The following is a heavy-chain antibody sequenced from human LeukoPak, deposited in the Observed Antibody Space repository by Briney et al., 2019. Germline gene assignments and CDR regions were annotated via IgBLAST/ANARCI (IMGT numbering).Heavy chain of an antibody. J-gene: IGHJ5*02. Sequence: SETLSLTCTVSGYSISSGYYWGWIRQPPGKGLEWIGSIYHSGSTYYNPSLKSRVTISVDTSKNQFSLKLSSVTAADTAVYYCARDRWEAWFDPWGQGTLVTVSS. V-gene: IGHV4-38-2*02. CDR3: ARDRWEAWFDP. D-gene: IGHD1-26*01. CDR2: IYHSGST. CDR1: GYSISSGYY.